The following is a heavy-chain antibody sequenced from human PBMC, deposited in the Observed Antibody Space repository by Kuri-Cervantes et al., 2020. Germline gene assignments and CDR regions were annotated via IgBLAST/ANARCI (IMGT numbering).Heavy chain of an antibody. CDR3: ARAGFSFVRPYYYYMDV. V-gene: IGHV4-34*01. CDR1: GGSFSGYY. J-gene: IGHJ6*03. D-gene: IGHD1-1*01. Sequence: SETLSLTCAVYGGSFSGYYWSWIRQPPGKGLEWIGEINHSGSTNYSPSLKSRVTISLDTSKNQFSLKLSSVTAADTAVYYCARAGFSFVRPYYYYMDVWGKGTTVTVSS. CDR2: INHSGST.